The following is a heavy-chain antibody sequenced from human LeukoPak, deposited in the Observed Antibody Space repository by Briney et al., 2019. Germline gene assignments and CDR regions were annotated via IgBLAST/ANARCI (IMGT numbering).Heavy chain of an antibody. V-gene: IGHV1-8*01. CDR3: ARARSGCSGYFCLPKNWFDP. D-gene: IGHD3-22*01. J-gene: IGHJ5*02. CDR2: MNPNSGNT. CDR1: GYTFTSYD. Sequence: ASVKVSCKASGYTFTSYDINWVRQATGQGLEWMGWMNPNSGNTGYAQKFQGRVTMTRNTSISTAYMELSSLRSEDTAVYYCARARSGCSGYFCLPKNWFDPWGQGTPVTVSS.